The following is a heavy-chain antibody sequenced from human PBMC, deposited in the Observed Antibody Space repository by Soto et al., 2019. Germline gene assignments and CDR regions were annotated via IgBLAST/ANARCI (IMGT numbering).Heavy chain of an antibody. D-gene: IGHD1-26*01. V-gene: IGHV1-69*13. Sequence: GASVKVSCKASGGTFSSYAISWVRQAPGQGLEWMGGIIPIFGTANYAQKFQGRVTITSDESTSTAYMELSRLRSEDTAVYYCATPSKSWEPLWSLLPFDYWGQGTLVTVSS. J-gene: IGHJ4*02. CDR3: ATPSKSWEPLWSLLPFDY. CDR2: IIPIFGTA. CDR1: GGTFSSYA.